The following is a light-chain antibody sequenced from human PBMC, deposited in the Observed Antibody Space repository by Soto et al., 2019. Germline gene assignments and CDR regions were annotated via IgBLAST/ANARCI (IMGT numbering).Light chain of an antibody. CDR3: QQYGSSPRT. Sequence: ETVLTQSPGTLSLSLGERATLSCRASQSVSSSHLAWYQQKPGQAPRLLIYSASSRATGTPDRFSGSGSGTDFTLTISRLEPEDFVVYYCQQYGSSPRTFGQGTKLESK. CDR1: QSVSSSH. V-gene: IGKV3-20*01. J-gene: IGKJ2*01. CDR2: SAS.